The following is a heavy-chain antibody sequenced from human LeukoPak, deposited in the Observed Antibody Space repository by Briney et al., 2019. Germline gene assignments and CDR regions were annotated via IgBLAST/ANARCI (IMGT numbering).Heavy chain of an antibody. CDR2: INHSGST. CDR3: ARRPRSYSSSWVFDY. D-gene: IGHD6-13*01. V-gene: IGHV4-34*01. Sequence: SETLSLTCAVYGGPFSGYYWSWIRQPPGKGLEWIGEINHSGSTNYNPSLKSRVTISVDTSKNQFSLKLSSVTAADTAVYYCARRPRSYSSSWVFDYWGQGTLVTVSS. CDR1: GGPFSGYY. J-gene: IGHJ4*02.